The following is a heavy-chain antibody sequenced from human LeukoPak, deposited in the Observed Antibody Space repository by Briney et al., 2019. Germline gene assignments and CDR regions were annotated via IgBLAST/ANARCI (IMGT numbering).Heavy chain of an antibody. CDR2: IYPSGGST. CDR1: GYTFTSYY. V-gene: IGHV1-46*01. Sequence: GASVKVSCKASGYTFTSYYMHWVRQAPGQGLEWMGLIYPSGGSTRYAQKFQGRVTMTRDTSTSTVYMALSSLRSEDTAVYYCARDLFTRKTLGNWDSRAFHIWGQGTMVTVSS. CDR3: ARDLFTRKTLGNWDSRAFHI. D-gene: IGHD1-14*01. J-gene: IGHJ3*02.